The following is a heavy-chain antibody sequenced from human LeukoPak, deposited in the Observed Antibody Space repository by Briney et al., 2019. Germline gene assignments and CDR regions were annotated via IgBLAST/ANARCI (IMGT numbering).Heavy chain of an antibody. Sequence: GRSLRLSCAASGFTFDDYAMHWVRQAPGKGLERVSGISGNSGRIGYADSVKGRFTISRDNANTSLYLQMNSLRAENTALYYCAKDLRSSNYYGMAVWGQETTVTVSS. D-gene: IGHD6-6*01. J-gene: IGHJ6*02. V-gene: IGHV3-9*01. CDR3: AKDLRSSNYYGMAV. CDR2: ISGNSGRI. CDR1: GFTFDDYA.